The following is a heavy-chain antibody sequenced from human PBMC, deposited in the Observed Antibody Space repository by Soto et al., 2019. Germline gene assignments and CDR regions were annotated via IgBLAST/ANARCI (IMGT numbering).Heavy chain of an antibody. V-gene: IGHV3-66*01. D-gene: IGHD2-15*01. J-gene: IGHJ4*02. CDR3: ATAKLLLPWLFDY. CDR1: GFTVSSNY. Sequence: EVQLVESGGGLVQPGGSLRLSCAASGFTVSSNYMSWVRQAPGKGLEWVSVIYSGGSTYYADSVKGRSIISRDDSKNTLFLQMNSLRAEDTAVYYCATAKLLLPWLFDYWGQGTLVTVSS. CDR2: IYSGGST.